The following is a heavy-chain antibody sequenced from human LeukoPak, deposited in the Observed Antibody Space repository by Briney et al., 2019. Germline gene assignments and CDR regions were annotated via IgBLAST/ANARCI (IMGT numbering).Heavy chain of an antibody. CDR3: ARDDTELPLDAFDI. Sequence: ASVKVSCKASGYTSTSYAMNWVRQAPGQGLEWMGWINTNTGNPTYAQGFTGRFVFSLDTSVSTAYLQISSLKAEDTAVYYCARDDTELPLDAFDIWGQGTMVTVSS. D-gene: IGHD1-26*01. CDR1: GYTSTSYA. J-gene: IGHJ3*02. V-gene: IGHV7-4-1*02. CDR2: INTNTGNP.